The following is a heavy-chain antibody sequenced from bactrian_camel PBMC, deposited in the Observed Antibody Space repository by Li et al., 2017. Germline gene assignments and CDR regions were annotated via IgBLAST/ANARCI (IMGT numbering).Heavy chain of an antibody. J-gene: IGHJ4*01. CDR2: IDKIARA. D-gene: IGHD2*01. CDR3: AAPTSDTYCVPAFRESLYNS. V-gene: IGHV3S55*01. Sequence: QVQLVESGGGSVQVGGSLRLSCVASGDTVGRYCMGWFRQIPDKEREGVAAIDKIARAHYSESSMKGRITISKDNAKDTLYLQIDDLEPEDTAMYFCAAPTSDTYCVPAFRESLYNSWGQGTQVTVS. CDR1: GDTVGRYC.